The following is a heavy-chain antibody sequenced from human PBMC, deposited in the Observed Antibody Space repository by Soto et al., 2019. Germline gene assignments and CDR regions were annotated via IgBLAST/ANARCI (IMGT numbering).Heavy chain of an antibody. CDR2: ISSSSSYT. Sequence: PGGSLRLSCAASGFPFSDYYMSWIRQAPGKGLEWVSYISSSSSYTNYADSVKGRFTISRDNAKNSLYLQMNSLRAEDTAVYYCARGGGSGYYTIDYWGQGTLVTVSS. V-gene: IGHV3-11*05. J-gene: IGHJ4*02. D-gene: IGHD3-22*01. CDR1: GFPFSDYY. CDR3: ARGGGSGYYTIDY.